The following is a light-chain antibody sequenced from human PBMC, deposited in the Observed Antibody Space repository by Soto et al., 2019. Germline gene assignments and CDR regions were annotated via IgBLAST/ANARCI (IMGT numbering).Light chain of an antibody. CDR3: TSYAGSNNFCV. Sequence: QSVLTQPPSASGSPGQSVTISCTGTSSDVGGYIYVYWYQQHPGKAPKLIIYDVSKQPSGVPDRFSGSKSGNTASLTVSGLQAEDDADYYCTSYAGSNNFCVFGTGTKLTVL. CDR2: DVS. J-gene: IGLJ1*01. V-gene: IGLV2-8*01. CDR1: SSDVGGYIY.